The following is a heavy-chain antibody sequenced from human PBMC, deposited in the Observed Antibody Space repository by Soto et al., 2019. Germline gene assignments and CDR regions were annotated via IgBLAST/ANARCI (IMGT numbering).Heavy chain of an antibody. CDR1: GGYISSYY. Sequence: ASETLSLTCTVSGGYISSYYWSWIRQPPGKGLEWIGYVYYSGSTNYNPSLKSRVTISVDTSKNQFSLKLSSVTAADTAVYYCARDRNYYGSGKFDYWGQGTLVTVS. V-gene: IGHV4-59*12. CDR3: ARDRNYYGSGKFDY. CDR2: VYYSGST. D-gene: IGHD3-10*01. J-gene: IGHJ4*02.